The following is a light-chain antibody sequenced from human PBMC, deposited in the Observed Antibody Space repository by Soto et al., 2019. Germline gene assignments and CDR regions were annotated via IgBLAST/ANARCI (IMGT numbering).Light chain of an antibody. V-gene: IGLV2-23*01. Sequence: SALTQPASVSGSPGESITISCTGTVGLVSWYQQHPGKVPKLIIYDDTKRPSGVSSRFSGSKSGNTASLTISGLQTEDEADYYCSLHVGGRTYVFRTGTKVTVL. J-gene: IGLJ1*01. CDR1: VGL. CDR2: DDT. CDR3: SLHVGGRTYV.